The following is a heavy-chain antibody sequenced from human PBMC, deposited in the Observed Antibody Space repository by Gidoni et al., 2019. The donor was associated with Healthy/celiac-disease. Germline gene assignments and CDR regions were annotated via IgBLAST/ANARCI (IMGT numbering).Heavy chain of an antibody. D-gene: IGHD2-2*01. CDR2: ISSSSSYI. CDR1: GCTFSSYS. V-gene: IGHV3-21*01. J-gene: IGHJ6*02. Sequence: EVQLVESGGGLVQPGGSLRLYCAASGCTFSSYSMNWVRPAPGQGLEWVSSISSSSSYIYYADSVKGRFTISRDNAKNSLYLQMNSLRAEDTAVYYCARDALVPAAMFYYYYGMDVWGQGTTVTVSS. CDR3: ARDALVPAAMFYYYYGMDV.